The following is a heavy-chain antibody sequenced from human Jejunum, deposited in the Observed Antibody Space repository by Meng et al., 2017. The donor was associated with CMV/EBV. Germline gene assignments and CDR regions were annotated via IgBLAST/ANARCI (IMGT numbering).Heavy chain of an antibody. Sequence: SGFTFSSYAMTWVRQAPGKGLEWVSVITGSGRDTYYADSVKGRFTVSRDNSKNTLYLQMNSLRVEDTAVYFCAKDVTGTHPQWFDPWGQGTLVTVSS. CDR2: ITGSGRDT. V-gene: IGHV3-23*01. J-gene: IGHJ5*02. CDR3: AKDVTGTHPQWFDP. CDR1: GFTFSSYA. D-gene: IGHD2-8*02.